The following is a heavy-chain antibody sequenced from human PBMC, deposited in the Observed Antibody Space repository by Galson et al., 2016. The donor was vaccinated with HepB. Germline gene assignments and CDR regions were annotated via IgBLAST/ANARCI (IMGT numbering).Heavy chain of an antibody. J-gene: IGHJ4*02. V-gene: IGHV3-30*18. CDR1: GFTFSTYG. CDR3: AKDQRYFDWLQNYFDH. Sequence: SLRLSCAASGFTFSTYGMHWVRQAPGKGLEWVAVISYDGSDKYYADSVKGRFTISRDNSQNTLYRQMNSLRAEDTAVYYCAKDQRYFDWLQNYFDHWGQGTLVTVSS. D-gene: IGHD3-9*01. CDR2: ISYDGSDK.